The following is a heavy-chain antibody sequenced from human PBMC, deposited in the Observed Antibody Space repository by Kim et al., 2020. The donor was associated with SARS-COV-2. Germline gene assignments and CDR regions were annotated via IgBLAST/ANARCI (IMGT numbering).Heavy chain of an antibody. J-gene: IGHJ4*02. CDR3: ARDLTRYYYDCGRFDY. CDR1: GYTFTSYG. V-gene: IGHV1-18*01. D-gene: IGHD3-22*01. Sequence: ASVKVSCKASGYTFTSYGISWVRQAPGQGLEWMGWISAYNGNTNYAQKLQGRVTMTTDTSTSTAYMELRSLRSDDTAVYYCARDLTRYYYDCGRFDYWGQGTLVTVSS. CDR2: ISAYNGNT.